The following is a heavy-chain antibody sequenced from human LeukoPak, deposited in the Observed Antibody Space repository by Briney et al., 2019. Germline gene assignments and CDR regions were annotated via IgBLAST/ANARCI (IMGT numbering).Heavy chain of an antibody. V-gene: IGHV4-30-2*01. CDR3: ARGAYCSSTSCYPYYYYGMDV. CDR2: IYHSGRT. Sequence: SETLSLTCAVSGVSISSGGSSWSWIRQPPGKGLEWIVYIYHSGRTSYHPSLKSRVTISVDRSKNQFSLKLSSVTAADTAVYYFARGAYCSSTSCYPYYYYGMDVWGKGATVTVSS. J-gene: IGHJ6*04. CDR1: GVSISSGGSS. D-gene: IGHD2-2*01.